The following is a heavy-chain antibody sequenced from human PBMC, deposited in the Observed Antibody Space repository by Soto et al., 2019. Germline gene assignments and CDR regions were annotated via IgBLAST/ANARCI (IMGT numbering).Heavy chain of an antibody. CDR1: GFIYSGCA. CDR2: ISGSGGST. J-gene: IGHJ6*03. V-gene: IGHV3-23*01. Sequence: SLRHCCAASGFIYSGCAMICVSQTPGKGLEWVSAISGSGGSTYYADSVKGRFTISRDNSKNTLYLQMNSLRAEDTAVYYCAKNAGPYYYYMDVWGKGTTVPVSS. CDR3: AKNAGPYYYYMDV. D-gene: IGHD2-2*01.